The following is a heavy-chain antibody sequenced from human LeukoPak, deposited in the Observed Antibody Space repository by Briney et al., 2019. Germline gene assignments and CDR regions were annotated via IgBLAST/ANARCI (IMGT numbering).Heavy chain of an antibody. V-gene: IGHV3-21*01. D-gene: IGHD6-19*01. CDR3: ARDAQWLVPEGYFYYMDV. CDR1: GFTFSRYS. J-gene: IGHJ6*03. Sequence: GGSLRLSCAGSGFTFSRYSMNWFRQAPGKGLERVSSISSRSTNIFYADSVKGRFAISRDNAKNSLYLQMNSLGAEDTAVYYCARDAQWLVPEGYFYYMDVWGKGTTVTVSS. CDR2: ISSRSTNI.